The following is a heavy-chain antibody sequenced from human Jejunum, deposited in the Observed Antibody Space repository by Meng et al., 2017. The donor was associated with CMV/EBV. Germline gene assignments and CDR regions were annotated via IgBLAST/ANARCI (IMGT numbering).Heavy chain of an antibody. V-gene: IGHV1-18*01. Sequence: SGYSLDSYGISWVRQAPGQGLEWMGWISSYNGNTNYAQKFQGRVTMTTDTSTSTAYMDLRSLRFDDTAVYYCARGHYYHFYYYMDVWGQGTTVTVSS. CDR1: GYSLDSYG. D-gene: IGHD3-10*01. CDR2: ISSYNGNT. J-gene: IGHJ6*02. CDR3: ARGHYYHFYYYMDV.